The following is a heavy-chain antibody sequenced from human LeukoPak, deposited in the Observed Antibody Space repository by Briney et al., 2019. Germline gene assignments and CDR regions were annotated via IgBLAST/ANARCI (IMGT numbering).Heavy chain of an antibody. D-gene: IGHD2-2*01. CDR3: ARIPQRVPHNWFDP. CDR2: MNPHSGNA. CDR1: GYTFTGYY. Sequence: ASVKVSCKASGYTFTGYYMHWVRQAAGQGLEWMGWMNPHSGNAGYAQKFQGRVTMTRDTSISTAYMELSSLRSDDTAVYYCARIPQRVPHNWFDPWGQGTLVTVSS. V-gene: IGHV1-8*02. J-gene: IGHJ5*02.